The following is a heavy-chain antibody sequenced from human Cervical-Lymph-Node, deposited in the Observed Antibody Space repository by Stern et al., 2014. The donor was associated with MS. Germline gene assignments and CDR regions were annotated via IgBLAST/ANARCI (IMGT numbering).Heavy chain of an antibody. Sequence: EVQLVESGGGLIQPGGSLRLSCAASGFTVSNNQMSWVRQAPGKGLEWVTIIYSTGPIRYADSLKGRFTISRDSSKNTLYLQMSNLRAEDTAVYYCARSLDGNFAWGQGTVVTVSS. CDR2: IYSTGPI. D-gene: IGHD5-24*01. CDR1: GFTVSNNQ. V-gene: IGHV3-53*01. CDR3: ARSLDGNFA. J-gene: IGHJ5*02.